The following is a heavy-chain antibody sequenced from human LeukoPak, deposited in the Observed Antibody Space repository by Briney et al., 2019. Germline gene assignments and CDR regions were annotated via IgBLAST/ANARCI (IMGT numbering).Heavy chain of an antibody. J-gene: IGHJ3*02. V-gene: IGHV3-30*18. Sequence: PGGSLRLSCAASGFTFSSYGMHWVRQAPGKGLEWVAVTSYDGSNKYYADSVKGRFTISRDNSKNTLYLQMNSLRAEDTAVYYCAKDRDGAFDIWGQGTMVTVSS. CDR2: TSYDGSNK. CDR3: AKDRDGAFDI. D-gene: IGHD3-10*01. CDR1: GFTFSSYG.